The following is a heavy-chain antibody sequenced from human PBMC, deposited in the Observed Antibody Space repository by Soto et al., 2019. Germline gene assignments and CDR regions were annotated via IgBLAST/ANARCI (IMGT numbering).Heavy chain of an antibody. CDR2: IDPSGART. CDR1: GYTFISYY. J-gene: IGHJ4*02. CDR3: ATTIIYGDPGDY. V-gene: IGHV1-46*01. D-gene: IGHD4-17*01. Sequence: QVQVQQSGAEVKEPGASVRISCKASGYTFISYYMHWVRQVPGQGLEWMGIIDPSGARTNYAQRFRGRVTMTWDTSRSTVYMDMTSLRPDDTAVYFCATTIIYGDPGDYWGQGTVVSVSS.